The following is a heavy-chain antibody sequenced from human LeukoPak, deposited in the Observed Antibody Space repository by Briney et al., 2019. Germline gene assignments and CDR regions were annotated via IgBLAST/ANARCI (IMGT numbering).Heavy chain of an antibody. CDR1: GFTFSSYA. J-gene: IGHJ4*02. V-gene: IGHV3-23*01. CDR3: AKRRGLPFEY. D-gene: IGHD2-15*01. CDR2: ISCSGGST. Sequence: GGCLRLSCAASGFTFSSYAMSCVRQAPLKGLDSDSAISCSGGSTYYEDSVKGRFTISGDNSKNTPNLQMNSLRAAGTAVCYVAKRRGLPFEYWGQGTLVTVS.